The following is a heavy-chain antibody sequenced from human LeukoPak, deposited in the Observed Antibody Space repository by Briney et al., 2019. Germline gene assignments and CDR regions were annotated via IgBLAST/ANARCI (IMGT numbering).Heavy chain of an antibody. D-gene: IGHD2-15*01. CDR3: AKSVVAADFDY. J-gene: IGHJ4*02. V-gene: IGHV3-23*01. CDR2: IGGSGGST. CDR1: GFTFSSYV. Sequence: GGSLRLSCAASGFTFSSYVMSWVRQAPGKGLEWVSAIGGSGGSTYYADSVKGRFTISRDNSKNTLYLQMNSLRAEDTAVYYCAKSVVAADFDYWGQGTLVTVSS.